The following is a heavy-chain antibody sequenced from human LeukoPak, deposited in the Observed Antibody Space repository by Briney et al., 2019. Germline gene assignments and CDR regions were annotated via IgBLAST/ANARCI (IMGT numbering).Heavy chain of an antibody. J-gene: IGHJ4*02. CDR1: GGAFNNHP. Sequence: SGKVSCKSSGGAFNNHPFSWVRQAPGQGLEWMGRIITVFGSTTYAQKFQGRITISADKSTATSYMELSSLRSDDTAVYFCARETTDSRGYFFSDHWGQGTLVTVSS. CDR2: IITVFGST. CDR3: ARETTDSRGYFFSDH. V-gene: IGHV1-69*06. D-gene: IGHD3-22*01.